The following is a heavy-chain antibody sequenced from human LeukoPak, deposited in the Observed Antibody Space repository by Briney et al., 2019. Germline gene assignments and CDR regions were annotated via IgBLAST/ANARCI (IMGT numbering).Heavy chain of an antibody. D-gene: IGHD3-16*01. CDR1: GFAFSSYS. J-gene: IGHJ3*02. Sequence: PGGSLRLSCAASGFAFSSYSMNWVRQAPGKGLEWVSSISSSSSYIYYADSVKGRFTISRDNAKNSLYLQMNSLRAEDTAVYYCARYGGLYALRAFDIWGQGTMVTVSS. CDR3: ARYGGLYALRAFDI. CDR2: ISSSSSYI. V-gene: IGHV3-21*01.